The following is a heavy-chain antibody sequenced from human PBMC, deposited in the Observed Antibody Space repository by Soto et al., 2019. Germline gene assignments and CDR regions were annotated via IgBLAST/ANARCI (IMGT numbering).Heavy chain of an antibody. J-gene: IGHJ4*02. Sequence: QVQLQESGPGLVKPSGTLSLTCAVSGGSISSSNWWSWVRQPPGKGLEWIGEIYQSGSTNYNPSLKSRVTISVDKSKNQFSLKLSSVTAADTAVYDCARRMTTVTTCYFDYWGQGTLVTVSS. CDR3: ARRMTTVTTCYFDY. V-gene: IGHV4-4*02. CDR1: GGSISSSNW. CDR2: IYQSGST. D-gene: IGHD4-17*01.